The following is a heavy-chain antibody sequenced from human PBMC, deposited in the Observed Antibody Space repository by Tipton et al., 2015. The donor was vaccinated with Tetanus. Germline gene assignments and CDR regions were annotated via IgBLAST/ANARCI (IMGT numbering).Heavy chain of an antibody. D-gene: IGHD4-17*01. CDR1: GGSFSGYY. J-gene: IGHJ2*01. CDR2: INHSGST. CDR3: ARNILVTTVTTFWYFDL. Sequence: LRLSCAVYGGSFSGYYWSWIRQPPGKGLEWIGEINHSGSTNYNPSLKSRVTISVDTSKNQFSLKLSPVTAADTAVYYCARNILVTTVTTFWYFDLWGRGTLVTVSS. V-gene: IGHV4-34*01.